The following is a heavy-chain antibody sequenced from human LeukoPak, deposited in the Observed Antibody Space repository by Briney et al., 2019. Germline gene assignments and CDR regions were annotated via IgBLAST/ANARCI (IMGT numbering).Heavy chain of an antibody. Sequence: GGSLRLSCAASGFTFSSYGMSWVRQAPGKGLEWVSAISGSGGSTYYADSVKGRFTISRDNSKNTLYLQMNSLRAEDTAVYYCAKGGAVSSKSITMVRGTRKYFYYMDVWGKGTTVTISS. J-gene: IGHJ6*03. D-gene: IGHD3-10*01. CDR1: GFTFSSYG. CDR2: ISGSGGST. CDR3: AKGGAVSSKSITMVRGTRKYFYYMDV. V-gene: IGHV3-23*01.